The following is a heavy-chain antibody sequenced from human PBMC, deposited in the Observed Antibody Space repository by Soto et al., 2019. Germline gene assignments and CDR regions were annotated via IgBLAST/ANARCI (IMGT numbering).Heavy chain of an antibody. Sequence: QPGGSLRLSCAASGFTFSNYAIYWVRQSPGKGLEWVSVISGSVGSTYYADAVKGRFTITRDNSKNTLYLQMNSLRAEDTAVYYCAKAGGAAGTVDYFDYWGQGTLVTRSS. CDR1: GFTFSNYA. J-gene: IGHJ4*02. CDR3: AKAGGAAGTVDYFDY. V-gene: IGHV3-23*01. CDR2: ISGSVGST. D-gene: IGHD6-13*01.